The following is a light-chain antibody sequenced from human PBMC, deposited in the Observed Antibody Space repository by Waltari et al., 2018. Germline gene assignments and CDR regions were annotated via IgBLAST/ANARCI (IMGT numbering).Light chain of an antibody. CDR1: SGHRSYS. V-gene: IGLV4-69*01. CDR2: VNNDGSH. Sequence: QVVLTQSPSASASLGASVKLTCTLTSGHRSYSIPWHQQHPAKGPRSQMKVNNDGSHTKGDGIPDRFSGSNSGAERYLTISSLQSEDEADYYCQTWGTGITFGGGTKLTVL. J-gene: IGLJ2*01. CDR3: QTWGTGIT.